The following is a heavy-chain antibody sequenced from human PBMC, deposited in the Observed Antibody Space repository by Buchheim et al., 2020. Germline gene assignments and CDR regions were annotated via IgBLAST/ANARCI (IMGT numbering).Heavy chain of an antibody. V-gene: IGHV3-48*04. D-gene: IGHD4-23*01. CDR2: ISSSSSYT. J-gene: IGHJ6*03. CDR3: ARGGNPGVSYYYYYYMDV. CDR1: GFTFSSYS. Sequence: EVQLVESGGTLVQPGGSLRLSCAASGFTFSSYSMSWVRQAPGKGLEWVSYISSSSSYTNYADSVKGRFTISRDNAKNSLYLQMNSLRAEDTAVYYCARGGNPGVSYYYYYYMDVWGKGTT.